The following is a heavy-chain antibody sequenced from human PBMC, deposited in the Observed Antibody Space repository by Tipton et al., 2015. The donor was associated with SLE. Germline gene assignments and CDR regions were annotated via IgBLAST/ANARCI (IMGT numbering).Heavy chain of an antibody. CDR1: GGSISSYY. CDR3: ARDHWSGQRWFDP. Sequence: TLSPTCTASGGSISSYYWSWIRQPAGKGLEWIGRVYTSGSTNYNPSLKSRVTMSVDTSKNQFSLKLTSVTAADTAVYYCARDHWSGQRWFDPWGQGTLVTVSS. CDR2: VYTSGST. J-gene: IGHJ5*02. D-gene: IGHD3-3*01. V-gene: IGHV4-4*07.